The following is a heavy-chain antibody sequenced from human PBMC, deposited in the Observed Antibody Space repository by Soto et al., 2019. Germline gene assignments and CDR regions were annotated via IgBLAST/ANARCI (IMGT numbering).Heavy chain of an antibody. J-gene: IGHJ6*02. V-gene: IGHV1-69*01. CDR3: ETIRKDCSGCSCYGNYYYGMDV. D-gene: IGHD2-15*01. Sequence: QVQLVQSGAEVKKPGSSVKVSCKASGGTFSSYAISWVRQAPGQGLEWMGGIIPIFGTANYAQKFQGRVTITADESTSTAYMEQRSLRSEETAVYYCETIRKDCSGCSCYGNYYYGMDVWGQGTTVTVSS. CDR1: GGTFSSYA. CDR2: IIPIFGTA.